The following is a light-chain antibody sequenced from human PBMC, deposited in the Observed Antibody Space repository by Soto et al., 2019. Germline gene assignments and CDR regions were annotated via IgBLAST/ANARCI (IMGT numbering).Light chain of an antibody. CDR3: ATWDDSLGGYQV. CDR1: RSNIGSHY. V-gene: IGLV1-47*01. CDR2: MND. J-gene: IGLJ2*01. Sequence: QSVLTQPPSASGTPGQRVAISCSGSRSNIGSHYVHWYQQIPGTAPKLLIYMNDQRPSGVPDRISGSKSGTSAALAISGLRSEDEVYYFCATWDDSLGGYQVFGEGTKLTVL.